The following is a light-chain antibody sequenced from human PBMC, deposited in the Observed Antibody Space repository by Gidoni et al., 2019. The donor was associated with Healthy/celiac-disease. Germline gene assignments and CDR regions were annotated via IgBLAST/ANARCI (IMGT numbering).Light chain of an antibody. Sequence: DIQMTQSPSTLSASVGDRVTITCQASQSISSLLAWYQQKPGKAPKLLIYKASSLESGVPSRFSGSGSGTEFTLTISSLQPDDFATYYCQQYNSPLHTFGQGTKLEIK. V-gene: IGKV1-5*03. CDR2: KAS. CDR1: QSISSL. J-gene: IGKJ2*01. CDR3: QQYNSPLHT.